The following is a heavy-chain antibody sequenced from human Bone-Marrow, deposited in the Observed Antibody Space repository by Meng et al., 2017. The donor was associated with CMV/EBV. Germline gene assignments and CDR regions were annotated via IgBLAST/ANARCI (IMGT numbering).Heavy chain of an antibody. V-gene: IGHV4-4*03. CDR3: ARVREHTSLGNYWFDP. CDR2: IDHSGNS. D-gene: IGHD3-16*01. Sequence: PESRSLACAVYGASITTTKWWTWVRQPPGKGLEWVGEIDHSGNSNSNPSIESRLTLSLDTSTNHLSLRMTSVTAEDTAIYYCARVREHTSLGNYWFDPWGQGTLVTVSS. J-gene: IGHJ5*02. CDR1: GASITTTKW.